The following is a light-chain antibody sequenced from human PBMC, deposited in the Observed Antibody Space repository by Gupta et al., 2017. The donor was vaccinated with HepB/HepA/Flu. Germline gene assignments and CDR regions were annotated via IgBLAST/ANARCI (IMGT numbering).Light chain of an antibody. CDR2: SES. CDR1: QYVSSTY. J-gene: IGKJ1*01. Sequence: EIVLTQSPGTLSLSPGERATLSCRASQYVSSTYLAWYQQRPGQAPRLLIYSESNRATGIPDRFSGSGSGTDFTLTISRLEPEDFAVYYCHHYGSSSWTFGQGTEVEIK. CDR3: HHYGSSSWT. V-gene: IGKV3-20*01.